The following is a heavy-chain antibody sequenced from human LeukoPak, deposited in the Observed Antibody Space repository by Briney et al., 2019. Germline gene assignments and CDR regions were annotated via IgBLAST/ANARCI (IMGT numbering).Heavy chain of an antibody. D-gene: IGHD3-10*01. CDR1: GGSFSGYY. CDR3: AKAPYYGSGSSFYYFDY. J-gene: IGHJ4*02. V-gene: IGHV3-23*01. Sequence: ETLSLTCAVYGGSFSGYYWSWIRQPPGKGLEWVSAISGSGGSTYYADSVKGRFTISRDNSKNTLYLQMNSLRAEDTAVYYCAKAPYYGSGSSFYYFDYWGQGTLVTVSS. CDR2: ISGSGGST.